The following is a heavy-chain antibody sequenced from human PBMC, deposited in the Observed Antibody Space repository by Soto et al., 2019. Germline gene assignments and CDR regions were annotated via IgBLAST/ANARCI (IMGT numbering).Heavy chain of an antibody. CDR3: AREAPVVVVAAIYYYYYYMDV. Sequence: SETLSLTCAVYGGSFSGYYWSWIRQPPGKGLEWIGEINHSGSTNYNPSLKSRVTISVDTSKDQFSLKLSSVTAADTAVYYCAREAPVVVVAAIYYYYYYMDVWGKGTTVTV. D-gene: IGHD2-15*01. CDR2: INHSGST. V-gene: IGHV4-34*01. J-gene: IGHJ6*03. CDR1: GGSFSGYY.